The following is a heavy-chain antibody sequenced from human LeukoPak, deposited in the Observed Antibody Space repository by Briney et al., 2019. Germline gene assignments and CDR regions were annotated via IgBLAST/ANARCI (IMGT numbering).Heavy chain of an antibody. Sequence: SETLSLTCTVSGYSISSGYYWGWIRQPPGKGLEWIGEINHSGSTNYNPSLKSRVTISVDTSKNQFSLKLSSVTAADTAVYYCARRVVRPAFYSGSYYRSRGPFDIWGQGTMVTVSS. J-gene: IGHJ3*02. CDR3: ARRVVRPAFYSGSYYRSRGPFDI. V-gene: IGHV4-38-2*02. CDR2: INHSGST. D-gene: IGHD1-26*01. CDR1: GYSISSGYY.